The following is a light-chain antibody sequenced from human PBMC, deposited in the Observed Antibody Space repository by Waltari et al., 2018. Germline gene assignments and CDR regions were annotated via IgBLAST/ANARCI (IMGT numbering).Light chain of an antibody. CDR3: YSTDSSGNVQV. J-gene: IGLJ2*01. CDR1: ALPKKY. Sequence: SYELTQPPSVSVSPGQTARITCSGDALPKKYAYWYQQKSGQAPVQVIYEDVKRPSGIPERFCGSSSGTMVTLTISGAQVEDEADYYCYSTDSSGNVQVFGGGTKLTVL. V-gene: IGLV3-10*01. CDR2: EDV.